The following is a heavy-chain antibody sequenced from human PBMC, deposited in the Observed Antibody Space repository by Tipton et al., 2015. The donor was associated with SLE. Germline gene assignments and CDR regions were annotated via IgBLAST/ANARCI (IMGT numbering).Heavy chain of an antibody. Sequence: QVQLVQSGAEVKRPGASVKVSCKASGYTFTNYYIHWVRQSPGQGLEWMGIINPSGGSTTYTQKFQGRVTMTRDTSTSIVYMELSSLRSEDTAVYYCAREGIVVVPTATDYFYGVDVWGQGTTVTVSS. CDR3: AREGIVVVPTATDYFYGVDV. D-gene: IGHD2-2*01. CDR1: GYTFTNYY. V-gene: IGHV1-46*03. CDR2: INPSGGST. J-gene: IGHJ6*02.